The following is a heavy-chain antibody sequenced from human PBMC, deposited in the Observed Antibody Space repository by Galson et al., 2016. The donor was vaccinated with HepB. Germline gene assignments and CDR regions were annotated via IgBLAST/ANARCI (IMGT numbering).Heavy chain of an antibody. J-gene: IGHJ4*02. CDR1: GFTLSSYW. CDR3: ARRRGSGSHDY. CDR2: IKQDGSEE. Sequence: SLRLSCAASGFTLSSYWMSWVRQAPGKGLEWVANIKQDGSEEYYVDSVKGRFTISRDNAKNSLYLQMNSLRAEDTAVYYCARRRGSGSHDYWSQGTLVTVSS. V-gene: IGHV3-7*05. D-gene: IGHD3-10*01.